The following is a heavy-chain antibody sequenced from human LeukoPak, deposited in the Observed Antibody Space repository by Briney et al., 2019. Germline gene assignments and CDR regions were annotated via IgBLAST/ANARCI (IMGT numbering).Heavy chain of an antibody. V-gene: IGHV1-46*01. D-gene: IGHD2-2*01. Sequence: VASVKVSCKASGYTFTSYYMHWVRQAPGQGLEWMGIINPSGGSTSYAQKFQGRVTMTRDTSTSTVYMELSSLRSEDTAVYYCARDRYCSSTSRLYYFDYWGQGTLVTVSS. CDR3: ARDRYCSSTSRLYYFDY. J-gene: IGHJ4*02. CDR1: GYTFTSYY. CDR2: INPSGGST.